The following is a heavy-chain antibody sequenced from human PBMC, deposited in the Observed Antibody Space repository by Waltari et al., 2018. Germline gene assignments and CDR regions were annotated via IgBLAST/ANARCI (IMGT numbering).Heavy chain of an antibody. Sequence: QVQLKESGPGLVKPSETLSLTCTVSGGSINFYYWSWIRQTPGKGLEWIGYIHYSGSTNYNPSLKSRVTISVDMPKNQFSLKLSSVTAADTAVYYCARVRPHDAVDIWGQGTMVTVSS. CDR1: GGSINFYY. CDR3: ARVRPHDAVDI. CDR2: IHYSGST. V-gene: IGHV4-59*01. J-gene: IGHJ3*02.